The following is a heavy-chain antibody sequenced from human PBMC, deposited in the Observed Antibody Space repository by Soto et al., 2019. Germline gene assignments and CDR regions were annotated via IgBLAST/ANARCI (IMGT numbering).Heavy chain of an antibody. D-gene: IGHD3-3*01. CDR2: IYHSGST. CDR1: GGSISSSNW. CDR3: ARVGFDFWSGYYNYYYGMDV. Sequence: SETLSLTCTVSGGSISSSNWWSWVRQPPGKGLERIGEIYHSGSTNYNPSLKSRVTISVDKSKNQFSLKLSSVTAADTAVYYCARVGFDFWSGYYNYYYGMDVWGQGTTVTVSS. V-gene: IGHV4-4*02. J-gene: IGHJ6*02.